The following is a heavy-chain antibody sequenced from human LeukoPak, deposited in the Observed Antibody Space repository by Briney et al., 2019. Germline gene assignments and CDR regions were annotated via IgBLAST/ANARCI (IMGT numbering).Heavy chain of an antibody. Sequence: SETLSLTCPVYGGSFSDYSWTWIRQPPGKALEWIGEIIHSGSSHYNPSLKSRVTISVDTSKNQFSLKLTSVTAADTAVYFCARGSPGYWGQGKGVTVS. J-gene: IGHJ4*02. CDR3: ARGSPGY. V-gene: IGHV4-34*01. CDR2: IIHSGSS. CDR1: GGSFSDYS.